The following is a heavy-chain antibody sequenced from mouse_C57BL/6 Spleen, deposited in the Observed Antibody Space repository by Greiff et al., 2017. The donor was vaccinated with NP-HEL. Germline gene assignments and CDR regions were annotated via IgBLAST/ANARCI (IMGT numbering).Heavy chain of an antibody. D-gene: IGHD1-1*01. CDR1: GYTFTSYW. Sequence: QVHVKQPGAELVKPGASVKLSCKASGYTFTSYWMQWVKQRPGQGLEWIGEIDPSDSYTNYNQKFKGKATLTVDTSSSTAYMQLSSLTSEDSAVYYCAKGITTVVPPDYWGQGTTLTVSS. V-gene: IGHV1-50*01. CDR3: AKGITTVVPPDY. CDR2: IDPSDSYT. J-gene: IGHJ2*01.